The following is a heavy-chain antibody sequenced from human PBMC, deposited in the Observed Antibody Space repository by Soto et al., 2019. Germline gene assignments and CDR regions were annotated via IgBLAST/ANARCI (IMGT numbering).Heavy chain of an antibody. CDR3: ARDFPLSTYYYDSSGHDAFDI. CDR2: ISSSSSTI. Sequence: GGSLRLSCAASGFTFSSYSMNWVRQAPGKGLERVTYISSSSSTIYYADSVKGRFTISRDNAKNSLYLQMNSLRAEDTAVYYCARDFPLSTYYYDSSGHDAFDIWGQGTMVTVSS. CDR1: GFTFSSYS. V-gene: IGHV3-48*04. J-gene: IGHJ3*02. D-gene: IGHD3-22*01.